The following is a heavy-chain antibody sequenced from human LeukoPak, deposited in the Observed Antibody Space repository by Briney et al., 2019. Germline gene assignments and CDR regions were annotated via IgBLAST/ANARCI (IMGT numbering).Heavy chain of an antibody. CDR2: INPDSGGT. CDR1: GYTFTAYY. V-gene: IGHV1-2*02. D-gene: IGHD6-13*01. Sequence: ASVKVSCKASGYTFTAYYMHWVRQAPGQGLEWMGWINPDSGGTYYAQKFQGRVTMTRDTSISTAYMELSSLRSDDTAVYYCARDVDSSWYTNPSDYWGQGTLVTVSS. J-gene: IGHJ4*02. CDR3: ARDVDSSWYTNPSDY.